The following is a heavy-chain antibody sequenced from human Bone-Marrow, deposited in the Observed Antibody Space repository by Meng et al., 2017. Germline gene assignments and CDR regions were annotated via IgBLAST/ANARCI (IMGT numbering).Heavy chain of an antibody. J-gene: IGHJ4*02. D-gene: IGHD6-6*01. V-gene: IGHV3-15*01. CDR3: TTDYLGDIAAESDGDY. CDR1: GFTFSNAW. CDR2: IKSKADGGTT. Sequence: GESLKISCAASGFTFSNAWMSWVRQAPGKGLEWVGRIKSKADGGTTDYAAPVKGRFTISRDDSKNTLYLQMNSLKAEDRAVYYCTTDYLGDIAAESDGDYWGQGTLVTVSS.